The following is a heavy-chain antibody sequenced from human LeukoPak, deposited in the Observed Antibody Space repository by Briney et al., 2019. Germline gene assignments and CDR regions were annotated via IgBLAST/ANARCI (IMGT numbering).Heavy chain of an antibody. J-gene: IGHJ5*02. CDR3: ATDAGHWFDP. Sequence: GTSLRLSCAASGFTFSSNDMHWVRQAPGKGLEWVAVIWYDGNNKYYADSVKGRFTISRDNSKNTLFLQMNSLRAEDTAVYYCATDAGHWFDPWGQGTLVTVSS. V-gene: IGHV3-33*01. CDR1: GFTFSSND. CDR2: IWYDGNNK.